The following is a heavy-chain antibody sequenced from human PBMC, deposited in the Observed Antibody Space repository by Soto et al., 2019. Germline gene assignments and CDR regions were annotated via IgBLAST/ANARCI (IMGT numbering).Heavy chain of an antibody. CDR2: INTRGDA. V-gene: IGHV4-4*08. CDR3: GRCGGYVPWGIEY. D-gene: IGHD5-12*01. CDR1: GPPINTAY. J-gene: IGHJ4*02. Sequence: DPRSLTSIALGPPINTAYSAGIGQPRGKGMEWMGFINTRGDANSSPSLTTRLTISIDTYRRQFSLMLSSATAADPAVSGCGRCGGYVPWGIEYWGRGALVTLAS.